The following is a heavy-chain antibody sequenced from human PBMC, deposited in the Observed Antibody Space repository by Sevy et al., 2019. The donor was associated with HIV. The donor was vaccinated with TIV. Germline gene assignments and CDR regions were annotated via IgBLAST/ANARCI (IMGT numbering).Heavy chain of an antibody. CDR3: AGGNAWGRGYS. J-gene: IGHJ4*02. D-gene: IGHD1-26*01. CDR1: GGSITSLY. V-gene: IGHV4-59*08. Sequence: SETLSLTCTVSGGSITSLYWNWIRQPPGKGLEWIGNIYYNGHINYNPSLKSRVTLSLDTSKNRFSLRLSSVTAADTAMYYCAGGNAWGRGYSWGQGTLVTVSS. CDR2: IYYNGHI.